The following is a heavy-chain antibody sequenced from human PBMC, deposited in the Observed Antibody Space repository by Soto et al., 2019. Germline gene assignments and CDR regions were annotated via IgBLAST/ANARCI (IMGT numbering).Heavy chain of an antibody. Sequence: EVQLVESGGGLVKPGGSLRLSCAASGFTFSSYSMNWVRQAPGKGLEWVSSISSSSSYIYYADSVKGRFTISRDNAKNSLYLQMNSLRAEDSAVCYCAREGCSGGSCYPYCYGMDVWGQGTTVTVSS. D-gene: IGHD2-15*01. J-gene: IGHJ6*02. CDR3: AREGCSGGSCYPYCYGMDV. V-gene: IGHV3-21*01. CDR2: ISSSSSYI. CDR1: GFTFSSYS.